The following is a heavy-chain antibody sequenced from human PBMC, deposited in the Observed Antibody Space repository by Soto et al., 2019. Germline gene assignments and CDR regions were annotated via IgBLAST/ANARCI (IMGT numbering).Heavy chain of an antibody. D-gene: IGHD3-22*01. Sequence: ASVKVSCKTSGYIFTDLAMNWVRQAPGQGLEWMGWINTNTGDPTYAQVFTGRFVFSLDTSVSTAYLQIYSLRAEDSAVYYCVGGYDYWGQGTLVTGLL. CDR1: GYIFTDLA. CDR3: VGGYDY. V-gene: IGHV7-4-1*01. CDR2: INTNTGDP. J-gene: IGHJ4*02.